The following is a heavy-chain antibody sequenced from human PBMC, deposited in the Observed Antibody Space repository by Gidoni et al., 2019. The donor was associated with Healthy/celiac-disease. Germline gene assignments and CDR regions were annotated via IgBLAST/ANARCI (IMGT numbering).Heavy chain of an antibody. D-gene: IGHD6-13*01. V-gene: IGHV4-39*01. CDR2: IYYSGST. CDR1: GGSISSSSSY. J-gene: IGHJ3*02. CDR3: ARGRIAAAGDDAFDI. Sequence: QLQLQESGPGLVKPSETLSLPCTVSGGSISSSSSYWGWIRQPPGKGLEWIGSIYYSGSTYYNPSLKSRVTISVDTSKNQFSLKLSSVTAADTAVYYCARGRIAAAGDDAFDIWGQGTMVTVSS.